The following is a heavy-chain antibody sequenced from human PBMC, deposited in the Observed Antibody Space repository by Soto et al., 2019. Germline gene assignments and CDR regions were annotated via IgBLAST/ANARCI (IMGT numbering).Heavy chain of an antibody. J-gene: IGHJ3*02. D-gene: IGHD6-19*01. V-gene: IGHV4-34*01. CDR3: AREGSIAVADFDI. CDR2: INHSGST. CDR1: GGSFSGYY. Sequence: SETLSLTCAVYGGSFSGYYWSWIRQPPGKGLEWIGEINHSGSTNYNPSLKSRVTISVDTSKNQFSLKLSSVTAADTAVYYCAREGSIAVADFDIWGQGKMVTVSS.